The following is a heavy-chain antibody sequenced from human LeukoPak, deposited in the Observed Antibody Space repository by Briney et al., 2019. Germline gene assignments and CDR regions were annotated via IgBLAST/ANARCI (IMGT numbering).Heavy chain of an antibody. Sequence: SETLSLTCTVSDGSISSSSYYWSWIRQPPGKGLEWIGEINHSGSTNYNPSLKSRVTISVDTSKNQFSLKLSSVTAADTAVYYCARVFSREFDYWGQGTLVTVSS. J-gene: IGHJ4*02. V-gene: IGHV4-39*07. CDR1: DGSISSSSYY. CDR3: ARVFSREFDY. D-gene: IGHD3-3*02. CDR2: INHSGST.